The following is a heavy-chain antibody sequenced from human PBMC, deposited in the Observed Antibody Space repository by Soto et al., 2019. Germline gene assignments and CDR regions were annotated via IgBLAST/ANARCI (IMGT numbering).Heavy chain of an antibody. CDR1: GGSFSGYY. V-gene: IGHV4-34*01. CDR3: ARDGSPEIDY. CDR2: INHSGST. J-gene: IGHJ4*02. Sequence: AETMSITCAVYGGSFSGYYWSWIRQPPGKGLEWIGEINHSGSTNYNPSLKSRVTISVDTSKNQFSLKLSSVTAADTAVYYCARDGSPEIDYWGQGTLVTVPQ.